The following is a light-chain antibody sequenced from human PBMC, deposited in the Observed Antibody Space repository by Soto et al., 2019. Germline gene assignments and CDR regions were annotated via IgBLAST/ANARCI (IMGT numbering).Light chain of an antibody. CDR3: QLYNNWPYT. J-gene: IGKJ2*01. V-gene: IGKV3-15*01. CDR2: RAS. CDR1: QHVSSN. Sequence: EIVMTQSPATLSVSPGGSATLSCRASQHVSSNFAWYRQKPGQAPTLLIYRASTRATGIPARFSGSGSGTEFTLTISSLQYEDFAVYYWQLYNNWPYTFGQGTKLEIK.